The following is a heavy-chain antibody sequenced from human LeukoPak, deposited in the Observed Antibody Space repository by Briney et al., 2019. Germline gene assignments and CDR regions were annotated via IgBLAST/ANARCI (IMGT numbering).Heavy chain of an antibody. CDR1: GFTFSSYW. CDR3: ARDPYCSSTSCYRDYYYYGMDV. Sequence: GGSLRLSCAASGFTFSSYWMSWVRRAPGKGLEWVANIKQDGSEKYYVDSVKGRFTISRDNAKNSLYLQMNSLRAEDTAVYYCARDPYCSSTSCYRDYYYYGMDVWGQGTTVTVSS. J-gene: IGHJ6*02. D-gene: IGHD2-2*02. CDR2: IKQDGSEK. V-gene: IGHV3-7*01.